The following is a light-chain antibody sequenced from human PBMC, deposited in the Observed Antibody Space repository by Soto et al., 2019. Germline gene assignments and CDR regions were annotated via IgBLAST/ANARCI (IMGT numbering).Light chain of an antibody. J-gene: IGKJ2*01. Sequence: DIQMTQSPSSLSASVGDRVTITCRASQDINNYLAWFQQRPGKAPESLIYGASTLQAGVPSKFSGSGSGTDFTLTISSLQPEDFATYYCQQYRTYPYTFGQGTNLEIK. CDR1: QDINNY. CDR2: GAS. V-gene: IGKV1-16*02. CDR3: QQYRTYPYT.